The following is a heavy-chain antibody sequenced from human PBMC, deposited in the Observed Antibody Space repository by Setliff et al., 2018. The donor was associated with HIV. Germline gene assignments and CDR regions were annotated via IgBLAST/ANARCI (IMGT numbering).Heavy chain of an antibody. CDR2: IYYTGDT. CDR1: GGSINSGEYY. Sequence: SETLSLTCTVSGGSINSGEYYWSWSRQHPGKGLEWIGYIYYTGDTYYNPPLKSRVTMSIDTSKNQFSLKLSSVTAADTAVYYCARDIRGYISGDYMDVWGKGTTVTVSS. CDR3: ARDIRGYISGDYMDV. D-gene: IGHD5-18*01. V-gene: IGHV4-31*03. J-gene: IGHJ6*03.